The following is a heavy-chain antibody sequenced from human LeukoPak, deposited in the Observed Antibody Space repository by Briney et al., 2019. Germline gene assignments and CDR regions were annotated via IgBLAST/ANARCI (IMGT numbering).Heavy chain of an antibody. Sequence: ASVKVSCKASGYTFTSYYMHWVRQAPGQGLEWMGIINPSGGSTSYAQKFQGRVTMTRDTSTSTVYMELSSLRSEDTAVYYCARDREGDYYYYYYMDVWGKGTTVTVSS. V-gene: IGHV1-46*01. CDR2: INPSGGST. CDR1: GYTFTSYY. J-gene: IGHJ6*03. CDR3: ARDREGDYYYYYYMDV.